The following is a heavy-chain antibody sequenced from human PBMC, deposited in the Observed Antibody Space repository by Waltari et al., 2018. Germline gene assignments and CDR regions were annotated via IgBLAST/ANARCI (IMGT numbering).Heavy chain of an antibody. CDR2: ISSSGSTI. CDR3: ASPPAVAGMRYFQH. J-gene: IGHJ1*01. V-gene: IGHV3-48*03. Sequence: EVQLVESGGGLVQPGGSLRLSCAASGFTFSSYEMNWVRQAPGKGLEWVSYISSSGSTIYYADAVKGRFTISRDNAKNSLYLQMNSLRAEDTAVYYCASPPAVAGMRYFQHWGQGTLVTVSS. CDR1: GFTFSSYE. D-gene: IGHD6-19*01.